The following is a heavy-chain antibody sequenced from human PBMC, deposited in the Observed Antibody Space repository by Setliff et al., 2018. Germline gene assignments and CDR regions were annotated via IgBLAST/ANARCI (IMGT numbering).Heavy chain of an antibody. CDR1: GGSISSYY. CDR2: IYYSGST. J-gene: IGHJ6*02. Sequence: SETLSLTCTVSGGSISSYYWSWIRQPPGKGLEWIGYIYYSGSTNYNPSLKSRVTLSVDTSKDQFSLKLSSVTAADTAVYYCAREHGYSYGQTYYYYGMDVWGQGTTVTV. V-gene: IGHV4-59*01. D-gene: IGHD5-18*01. CDR3: AREHGYSYGQTYYYYGMDV.